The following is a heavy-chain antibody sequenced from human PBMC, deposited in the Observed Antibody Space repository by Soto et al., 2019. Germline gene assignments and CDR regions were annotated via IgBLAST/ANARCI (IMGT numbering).Heavy chain of an antibody. V-gene: IGHV4-4*02. CDR1: GDSISTSYW. D-gene: IGHD3-10*01. J-gene: IGHJ3*02. CDR2: IYHSGGT. CDR3: TRKFGQLLADAFDI. Sequence: SETLSHTSAGSGDSISTSYWWGWFRQLPGKGLEWIGEIYHSGGTIYNPSLQSRVTLSVDKSKNEFSLKMSSVTDADTAVYYCTRKFGQLLADAFDIWGQGTMVT.